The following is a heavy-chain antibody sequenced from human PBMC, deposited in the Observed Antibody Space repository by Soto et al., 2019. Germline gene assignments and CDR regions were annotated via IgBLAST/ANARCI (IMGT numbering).Heavy chain of an antibody. D-gene: IGHD3-3*02. CDR3: AKGHLWTGTRKIDY. CDR2: ISGSRGGT. CDR1: GFTFSSYT. J-gene: IGHJ4*02. V-gene: IGHV3-23*01. Sequence: EVQLLESGGGLVQPGGSLRLSCAASGFTFSSYTMSWVRQAPGKGLEWVSTISGSRGGTYYADSVKGRFTISRDNSKNTLYLQMNSLRAEDTAVYYCAKGHLWTGTRKIDYWGQGTLVTVSS.